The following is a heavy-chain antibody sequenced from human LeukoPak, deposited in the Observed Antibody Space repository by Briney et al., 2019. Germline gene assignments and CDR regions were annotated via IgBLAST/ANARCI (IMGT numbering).Heavy chain of an antibody. Sequence: PGGSLRLSCAASGFTFRSYTMNWVRQAPGKGLEWVSYISSSDNTIHYADSVKGRFTISRDNAKNSLYLEMNSLRDEDTAVYYCARVHRGYSYGRLDYWGQGTLVTVSS. CDR2: ISSSDNTI. J-gene: IGHJ4*02. V-gene: IGHV3-48*02. CDR1: GFTFRSYT. D-gene: IGHD5-18*01. CDR3: ARVHRGYSYGRLDY.